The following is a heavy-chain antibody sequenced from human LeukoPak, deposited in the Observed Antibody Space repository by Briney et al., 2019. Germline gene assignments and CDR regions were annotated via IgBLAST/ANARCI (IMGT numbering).Heavy chain of an antibody. CDR2: VHSSGST. V-gene: IGHV4-59*01. CDR3: TRGGGWLIDF. Sequence: PSETLSLTCTVSGGSISSYYWSWIRQPPGKGLEWIGYVHSSGSTKYNSSLGSRVTISMDTSRNQFSLKLSSVTAADTAVYFCTRGGGWLIDFWGRGTLVTVSS. D-gene: IGHD5-24*01. J-gene: IGHJ4*02. CDR1: GGSISSYY.